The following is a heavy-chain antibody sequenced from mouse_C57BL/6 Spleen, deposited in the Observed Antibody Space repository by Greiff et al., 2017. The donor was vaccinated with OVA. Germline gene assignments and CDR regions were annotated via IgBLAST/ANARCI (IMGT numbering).Heavy chain of an antibody. CDR3: TGGSNYAMDY. CDR1: GFTFSNYW. CDR2: IRLKSDNYAT. J-gene: IGHJ4*01. D-gene: IGHD1-1*01. V-gene: IGHV6-3*01. Sequence: EVKLVESGGGLVQPGGSMKLSCVASGFTFSNYWMNWVRQSPEKGLEWVAQIRLKSDNYATHYAESVKGRFTISRDDSKSSVYLQMNNLRAEDTGIYYCTGGSNYAMDYWGQGTSVTVSS.